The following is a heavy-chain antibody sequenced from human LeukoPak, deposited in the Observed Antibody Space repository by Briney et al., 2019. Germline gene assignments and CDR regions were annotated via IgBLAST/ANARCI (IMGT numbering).Heavy chain of an antibody. V-gene: IGHV3-7*01. D-gene: IGHD4-11*01. CDR2: IKQDGSEK. Sequence: GGSLRLSCAASGFTFTSYWMSWVRQAPGKGLEWVANIKQDGSEKYYVDSVKGRFTISRDNAKNSLYLQMNSLRAEDTAVYYCARDNSNPRDYYYYGMDVWGQGTTVTVSS. CDR3: ARDNSNPRDYYYYGMDV. J-gene: IGHJ6*02. CDR1: GFTFTSYW.